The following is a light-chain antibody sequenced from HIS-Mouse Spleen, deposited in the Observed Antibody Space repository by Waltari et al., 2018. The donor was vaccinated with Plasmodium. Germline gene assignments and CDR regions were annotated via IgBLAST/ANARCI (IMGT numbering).Light chain of an antibody. CDR2: AAS. Sequence: AIRQTQSTSAFSASTGDRVTITCRASQGISSYLAWYQQKPGKAPKLLIYAASTLQSGVPSRFSGSGSGTDFTLTISCLQSEDFATYYCQQYYSYPLTFGGGTKVEIK. CDR3: QQYYSYPLT. CDR1: QGISSY. J-gene: IGKJ4*01. V-gene: IGKV1-8*01.